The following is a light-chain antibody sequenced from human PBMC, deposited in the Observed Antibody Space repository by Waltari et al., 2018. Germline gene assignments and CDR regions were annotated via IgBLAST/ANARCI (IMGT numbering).Light chain of an antibody. CDR3: CTYAGRSTLL. Sequence: QSALTQPASVSGSPGQSITISCTGTSSDIGSYNLVSWFQQYPGKAPKLIIYEVTKRPSGASSRFAGSKSGNTASLTISGLQPVDEGDYFCCTYAGRSTLLFGGGTKVTVL. CDR1: SSDIGSYNL. CDR2: EVT. V-gene: IGLV2-23*02. J-gene: IGLJ2*01.